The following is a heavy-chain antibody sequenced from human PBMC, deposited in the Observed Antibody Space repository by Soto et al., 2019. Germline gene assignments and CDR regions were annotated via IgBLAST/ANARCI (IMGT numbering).Heavy chain of an antibody. V-gene: IGHV3-33*01. J-gene: IGHJ4*02. CDR3: AREGGYNDLDY. CDR1: GFTFSSYG. Sequence: QVQLVESGGGVVQPGRSLRLSCAASGFTFSSYGMHWVRQAPGKGLEWVAVIWYDGSNKYYADSVKGRFTISRDNSKNTLYLQMNSLRAEDTAVYYWAREGGYNDLDYWGQGTLVTVSS. D-gene: IGHD5-12*01. CDR2: IWYDGSNK.